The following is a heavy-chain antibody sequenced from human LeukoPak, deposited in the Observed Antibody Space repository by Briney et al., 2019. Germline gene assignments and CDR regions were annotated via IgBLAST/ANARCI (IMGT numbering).Heavy chain of an antibody. CDR2: INPSGGST. CDR1: GYTFTSYY. D-gene: IGHD2-2*01. V-gene: IGHV1-46*01. J-gene: IGHJ6*03. Sequence: GASVKVSCKASGYTFTSYYMHWVRQAPGQGLEWMGIINPSGGSTSYAQKFQGRVTMTRDTSTSTVYMELSSLRSEDTAVYYCARDSGGYCSSTSCPPHYYYMDVWGKGTTVTVSS. CDR3: ARDSGGYCSSTSCPPHYYYMDV.